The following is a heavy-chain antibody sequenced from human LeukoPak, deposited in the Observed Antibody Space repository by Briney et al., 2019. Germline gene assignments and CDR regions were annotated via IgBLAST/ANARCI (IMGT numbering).Heavy chain of an antibody. Sequence: GGSLRLSCAASGFTFCDYGMNWVRQAPGKGLEWVSGINWNGGSTGYADSVKGRFTISRDNAKNSLYLQMNSLRAEDTAVYYCASYSSGDWFDPWGQGTLVTVSS. CDR1: GFTFCDYG. D-gene: IGHD6-25*01. CDR3: ASYSSGDWFDP. V-gene: IGHV3-20*04. CDR2: INWNGGST. J-gene: IGHJ5*02.